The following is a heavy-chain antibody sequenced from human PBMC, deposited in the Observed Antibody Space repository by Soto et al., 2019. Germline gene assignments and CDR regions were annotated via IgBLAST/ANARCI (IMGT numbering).Heavy chain of an antibody. V-gene: IGHV4-30-4*01. CDR2: ISYSGST. Sequence: QVQLQGSGPGLVKPSQTLSLTCTVSGGSISSGNYYWSWIRQPPGKGLEWIGFISYSGSTYYSLSLKSRVTISVDTSKTQFSLNLSFVTAADTAVYYCATMGTPATGLYYFDYWGQGTLVTVSS. D-gene: IGHD5-18*01. CDR3: ATMGTPATGLYYFDY. CDR1: GGSISSGNYY. J-gene: IGHJ4*02.